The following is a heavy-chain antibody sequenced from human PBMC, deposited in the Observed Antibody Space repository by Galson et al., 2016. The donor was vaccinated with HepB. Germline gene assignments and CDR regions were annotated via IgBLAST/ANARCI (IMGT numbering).Heavy chain of an antibody. CDR2: ISTYSGNT. J-gene: IGHJ4*02. V-gene: IGHV1-18*01. Sequence: SVKVSCKASGYTFTTSGISWVRQAPGQGLEWMGWISTYSGNTKYAQKFQGGLTLTTDPSTTTAYMELRSLRSEDTALYYCARDVQYRFDSWGQGTLVTVSS. CDR1: GYTFTTSG. D-gene: IGHD2/OR15-2a*01. CDR3: ARDVQYRFDS.